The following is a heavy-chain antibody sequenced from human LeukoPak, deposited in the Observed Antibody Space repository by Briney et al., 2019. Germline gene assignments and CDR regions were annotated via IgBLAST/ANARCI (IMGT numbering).Heavy chain of an antibody. CDR1: GASISSSSYY. V-gene: IGHV4-39*01. Sequence: PSETLSLTCTVSGASISSSSYYWGWIHQPPGKGLEWIGNIYYSGITFYNPSLKSRVTMSADTSKNQFSLNLNSVTAADTAVYYCARLLGSDYTPLGYWGQGTLVTVSS. J-gene: IGHJ4*02. CDR3: ARLLGSDYTPLGY. CDR2: IYYSGIT. D-gene: IGHD4-11*01.